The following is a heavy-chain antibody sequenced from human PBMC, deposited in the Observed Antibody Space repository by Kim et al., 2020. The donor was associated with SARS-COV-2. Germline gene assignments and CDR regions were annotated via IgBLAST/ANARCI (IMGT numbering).Heavy chain of an antibody. D-gene: IGHD3-10*01. CDR3: ALAYGYGSGSYGDY. J-gene: IGHJ4*02. CDR2: IYSGGST. V-gene: IGHV3-66*01. CDR1: GFTVSSNY. Sequence: GGSLRLSCAASGFTVSSNYMSWVRQAPGKGLEWVSVIYSGGSTYYADSVKGRFTISRDNSKNTLYLQMNSLRAEDTAVYYCALAYGYGSGSYGDYWGQGTLVTVSS.